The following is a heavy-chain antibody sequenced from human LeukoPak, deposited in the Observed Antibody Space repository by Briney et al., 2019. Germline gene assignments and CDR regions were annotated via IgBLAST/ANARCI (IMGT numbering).Heavy chain of an antibody. CDR3: AKDVRGYTYGYVDY. CDR1: GYTFTGYY. D-gene: IGHD5-18*01. CDR2: INPNSGGT. Sequence: ASVKVSCEASGYTFTGYYMHWVRQAPGQGLEWMGWINPNSGGTNYAQKFQGGVTMTRDTSISTAYMELSRLRSDDTAIYYCAKDVRGYTYGYVDYWGQGTLVTVSS. V-gene: IGHV1-2*02. J-gene: IGHJ4*02.